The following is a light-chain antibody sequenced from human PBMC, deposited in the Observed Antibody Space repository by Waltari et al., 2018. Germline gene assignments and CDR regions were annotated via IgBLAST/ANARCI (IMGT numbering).Light chain of an antibody. V-gene: IGKV3-15*01. CDR3: QQYNNWPQT. CDR2: GAS. CDR1: QSVGNT. J-gene: IGKJ1*01. Sequence: EIVMKQSPATLSVSPGERATLSCRASQSVGNTLAWYQHKPGQAPRLLIYGASARATGLPARFSGSGSGTEFTLTISSLQSEDFAVYFCQQYNNWPQTFGQGTKVEIK.